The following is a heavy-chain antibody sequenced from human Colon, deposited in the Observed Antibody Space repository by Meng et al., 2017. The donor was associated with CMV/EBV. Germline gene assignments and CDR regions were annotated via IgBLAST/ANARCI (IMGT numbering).Heavy chain of an antibody. CDR1: GYSISSGYY. J-gene: IGHJ4*02. CDR2: IYYSGST. D-gene: IGHD2-2*01. V-gene: IGHV4-38-2*02. CDR3: ARRGYCSSTSCYFDY. Sequence: GSLRLSCTVSGYSISSGYYWGWIRQPPGKGLEWIGSIYYSGSTYYNPPLKSRVTISVDTSKNQFSLKLSSVTAADTAVYYCARRGYCSSTSCYFDYWGQGTLVTVSS.